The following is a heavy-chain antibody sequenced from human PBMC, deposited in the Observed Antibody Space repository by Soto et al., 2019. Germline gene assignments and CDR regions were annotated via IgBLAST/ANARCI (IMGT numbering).Heavy chain of an antibody. CDR1: GGNFSNYA. CDR2: IIPFFGTT. J-gene: IGHJ1*01. CDR3: ARHQWLRARLI. Sequence: QVQLVQSGAEVKKPGSSVILSCTTSGGNFSNYAISWVRQAPGQGLEWMGAIIPFFGTTHNAQKFQGRVTITADESTRTVYMDLSSLRWDDTAVYFCARHQWLRARLIWGQGTLVTVSS. D-gene: IGHD5-12*01. V-gene: IGHV1-69*01.